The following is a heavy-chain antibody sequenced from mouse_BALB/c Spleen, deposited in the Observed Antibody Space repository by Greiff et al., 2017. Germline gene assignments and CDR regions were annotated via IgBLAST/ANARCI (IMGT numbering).Heavy chain of an antibody. CDR3: DRDPRWGKHAMDD. CDR1: GFSLTSYG. CDR2: IWAGGST. Sequence: VQVVESGPGLVAPSQSLSITCTVSGFSLTSYGVHWVRQPPGKGLEWLGVIWAGGSTNYYSALMSRLSISKDNSKRQVFLKMNSLQTDDTAMYYRDRDPRWGKHAMDDWGEGTTVTVSA. D-gene: IGHD2-3*01. V-gene: IGHV2-9*02. J-gene: IGHJ4*01.